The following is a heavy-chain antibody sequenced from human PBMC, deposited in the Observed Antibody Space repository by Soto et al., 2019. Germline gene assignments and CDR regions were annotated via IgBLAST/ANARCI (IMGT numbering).Heavy chain of an antibody. Sequence: QVQLVQSGPEVKKPGSSVKVSCKASGGTFSSYAISWVRQAPGQGLEWMGGITPIFGTANYAQKFQGRVTITANKSTSTGYMELITGTSEDTAVYFGARVGCSSASCDRHHGMDVWGQRATVTVSS. D-gene: IGHD2-2*02. CDR1: GGTFSSYA. V-gene: IGHV1-69*06. CDR3: ARVGCSSASCDRHHGMDV. CDR2: ITPIFGTA. J-gene: IGHJ6*02.